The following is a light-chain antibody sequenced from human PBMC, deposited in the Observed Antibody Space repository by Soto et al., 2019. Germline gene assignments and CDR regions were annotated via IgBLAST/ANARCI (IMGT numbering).Light chain of an antibody. J-gene: IGLJ3*02. CDR3: QVWDPGLDHRGV. CDR1: NIGSKS. Sequence: SYELAQAPLVSVAPGQTARITCGGDNIGSKSVHWYQQKPGQAPVLVIYDDSDRPSGIPERFSGSNSGTTATLTISRVEAGDEADFYCQVWDPGLDHRGVFGGGTKLTVL. V-gene: IGLV3-21*02. CDR2: DDS.